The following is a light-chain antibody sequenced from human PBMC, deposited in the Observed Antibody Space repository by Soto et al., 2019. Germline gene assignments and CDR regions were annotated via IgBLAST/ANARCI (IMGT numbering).Light chain of an antibody. CDR3: SSYAGSNNWV. J-gene: IGLJ3*02. Sequence: QSALTQPPSASGSPGQSVTISCTGTSSDVGVYNYVSWYQQHPGKAPKLMICEVSKRPSGVPDRFSGSKSGNTASLTVSGLQAEDEADYYCSSYAGSNNWVFGGGTKLTVL. CDR1: SSDVGVYNY. CDR2: EVS. V-gene: IGLV2-8*01.